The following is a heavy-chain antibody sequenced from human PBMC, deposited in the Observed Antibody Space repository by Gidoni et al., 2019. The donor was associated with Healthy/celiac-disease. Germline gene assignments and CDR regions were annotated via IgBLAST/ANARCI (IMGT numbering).Heavy chain of an antibody. CDR2: IDHSGST. V-gene: IGHV4-34*01. CDR1: GGSFSGYY. D-gene: IGHD2-21*01. J-gene: IGHJ4*02. CDR3: ASGIESHPAKY. Sequence: QVQLQQWGAGLLQPSATLSLTCAVYGGSFSGYYWGWLRQPPGKGLEWIGEIDHSGSTNYNPSLKSRVTRSVDTSKNQFSLKLSSVTAADTAVYYCASGIESHPAKYWGQGTLVTVSS.